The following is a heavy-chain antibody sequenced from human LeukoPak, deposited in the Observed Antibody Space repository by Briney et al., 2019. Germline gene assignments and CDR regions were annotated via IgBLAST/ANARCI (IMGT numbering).Heavy chain of an antibody. J-gene: IGHJ3*02. CDR1: GYTFTSYG. CDR3: ARDLTDFGVVIIEGVGAFDI. V-gene: IGHV1-18*01. CDR2: ISAYNGNT. Sequence: ASVKVSCKASGYTFTSYGISWVRQAPGQGLEWMGWISAYNGNTNYAQKLQGRVTMTTDTSTSTAYMELRSLRSDDTAVYYCARDLTDFGVVIIEGVGAFDIWGQGTMVTVSS. D-gene: IGHD3-3*01.